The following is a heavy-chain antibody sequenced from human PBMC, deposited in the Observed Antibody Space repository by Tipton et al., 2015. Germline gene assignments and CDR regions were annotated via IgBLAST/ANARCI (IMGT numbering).Heavy chain of an antibody. J-gene: IGHJ4*02. D-gene: IGHD5-24*01. V-gene: IGHV4-31*03. CDR1: GDSIRSDGYY. CDR2: IHYGGST. CDR3: ARDAYNSNFFDY. Sequence: TLSLTCTVSGDSIRSDGYYWSWIRQHPGQDLEWIGYIHYGGSTYYNPSLRGRATISVDTFENQFSLKLTSLTAADTAVYYCARDAYNSNFFDYWGQGTLVTVSS.